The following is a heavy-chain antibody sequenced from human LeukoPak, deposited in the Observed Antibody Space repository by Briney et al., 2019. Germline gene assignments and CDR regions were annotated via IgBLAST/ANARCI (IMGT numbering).Heavy chain of an antibody. D-gene: IGHD3-9*01. CDR1: GGSISSYY. J-gene: IGHJ3*02. CDR3: ARPRVPTVLRYFDWAPTDVAFDI. Sequence: SETLSLTCTVSGGSISSYYWSWIRQPPGKGLEWIGYIYYSGSTNYNPSLKSRVTIPVDTSKNQFSLKLSSVTAADTAVYYCARPRVPTVLRYFDWAPTDVAFDIWGQGTMVTVSS. V-gene: IGHV4-59*01. CDR2: IYYSGST.